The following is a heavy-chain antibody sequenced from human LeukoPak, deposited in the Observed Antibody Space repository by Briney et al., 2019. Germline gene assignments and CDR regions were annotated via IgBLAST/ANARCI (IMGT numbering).Heavy chain of an antibody. V-gene: IGHV4-59*01. CDR2: MYYSGST. CDR3: ARDRYCIGGICYSGRFDP. CDR1: GVSMNDYY. Sequence: RPSETLSLTCTVSGVSMNDYYWSWIRQPPGKGLEWIGYMYYSGSTNYNPSLKSRVPISIDTSKNQFSLKLSSVTAADTAVYYCARDRYCIGGICYSGRFDPWGRGTLVTVSS. D-gene: IGHD2-15*01. J-gene: IGHJ5*02.